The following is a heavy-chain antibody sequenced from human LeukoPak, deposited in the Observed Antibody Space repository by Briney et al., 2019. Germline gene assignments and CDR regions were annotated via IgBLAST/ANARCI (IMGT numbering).Heavy chain of an antibody. Sequence: PSQTLSLTCDVSGGSIDSTNWWNWVRQPPGKGLEWIGEIHHDGRINYNPSLKSRVTLSVDKSKNQFSLRLNSVTAADTAMYYCARSHDHLWGNYPDYWGQGTLVTVSS. CDR1: GGSIDSTNW. CDR3: ARSHDHLWGNYPDY. D-gene: IGHD3-16*02. V-gene: IGHV4/OR15-8*01. CDR2: IHHDGRI. J-gene: IGHJ4*02.